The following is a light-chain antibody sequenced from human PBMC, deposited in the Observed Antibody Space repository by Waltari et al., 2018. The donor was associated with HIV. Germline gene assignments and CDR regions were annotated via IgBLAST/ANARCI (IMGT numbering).Light chain of an antibody. CDR1: QGVSNF. J-gene: IGKJ4*01. CDR2: AAS. CDR3: QQYYSFPLT. V-gene: IGKV1-8*01. Sequence: AIQMTQSPPSLSASTGDRVTITCRASQGVSNFLAWYQQKPGESPKLLISAASTLQREVPSMFSGSGSDTDFSLTTSSLQSEDFATYYCQQYYSFPLTFGGGTRV.